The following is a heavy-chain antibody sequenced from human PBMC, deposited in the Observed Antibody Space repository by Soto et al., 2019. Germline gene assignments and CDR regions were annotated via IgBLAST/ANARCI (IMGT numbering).Heavy chain of an antibody. V-gene: IGHV3-30*03. CDR3: ARASSGSNYFEL. CDR1: GFTFSYYA. CDR2: ISYGATNQ. J-gene: IGHJ4*02. Sequence: GGSLRLSCAVSGFTFSYYAMHWVRQSPDKGLEWVALISYGATNQYYADSVKGRFTISRDNSKSTLYLQMNSLGPEDTAVYFCARASSGSNYFELWGQGTLVTVSS. D-gene: IGHD1-26*01.